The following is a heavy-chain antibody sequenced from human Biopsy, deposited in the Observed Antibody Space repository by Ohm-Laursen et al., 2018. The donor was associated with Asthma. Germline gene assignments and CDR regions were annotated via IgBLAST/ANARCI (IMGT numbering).Heavy chain of an antibody. J-gene: IGHJ3*01. CDR2: ISWNGGSS. CDR1: GFSLDNYA. Sequence: SLRLSCAASGFSLDNYAMYWVRQGPGKGLEWVAGISWNGGSSAYADSVKGRFTISRDNARNSLYLQMINLRAEDTAVYFCARERESSYCLGSPNFDVWGQGTMVTVPP. D-gene: IGHD3-10*01. CDR3: ARERESSYCLGSPNFDV. V-gene: IGHV3-9*01.